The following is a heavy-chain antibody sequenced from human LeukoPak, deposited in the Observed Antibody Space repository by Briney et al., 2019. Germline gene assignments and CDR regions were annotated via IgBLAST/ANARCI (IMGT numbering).Heavy chain of an antibody. Sequence: GGSLRLSCAASGFTFSTYGMHWVRQAPGKGLEWVSFIRYVGINKYYADSVKGRFTISRDNSKNTLYLQMNSLRAEDTAVYYCARYSYYHPDYWGQGILVTVSS. CDR2: IRYVGINK. CDR1: GFTFSTYG. D-gene: IGHD5-12*01. V-gene: IGHV3-30*02. CDR3: ARYSYYHPDY. J-gene: IGHJ4*02.